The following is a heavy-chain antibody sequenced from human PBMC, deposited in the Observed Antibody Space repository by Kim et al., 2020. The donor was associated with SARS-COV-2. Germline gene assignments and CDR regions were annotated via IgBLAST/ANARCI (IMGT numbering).Heavy chain of an antibody. Sequence: DDKRYSPSLKSRLTITKDTSKNQVVLTMTNMDPVDTATYYCAHWTVDYDYWGQGTLVTVSS. CDR3: AHWTVDYDY. J-gene: IGHJ4*02. V-gene: IGHV2-5*01. D-gene: IGHD3-16*01. CDR2: DDK.